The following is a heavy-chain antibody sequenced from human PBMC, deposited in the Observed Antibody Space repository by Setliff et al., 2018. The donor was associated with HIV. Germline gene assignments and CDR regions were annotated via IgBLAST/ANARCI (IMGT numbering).Heavy chain of an antibody. V-gene: IGHV4-34*01. CDR3: ARVIGWNDAGDY. CDR2: INHSGST. D-gene: IGHD1-1*01. J-gene: IGHJ4*02. Sequence: NPSATLSLTCAVYGGSFSGHYWSWIRQPPGKGLEWIGEINHSGSTNYNPSLKSRVTISVDTSKNQFSLKLSFVTAADTAVYSCARVIGWNDAGDYRRRETLVTVSS. CDR1: GGSFSGHY.